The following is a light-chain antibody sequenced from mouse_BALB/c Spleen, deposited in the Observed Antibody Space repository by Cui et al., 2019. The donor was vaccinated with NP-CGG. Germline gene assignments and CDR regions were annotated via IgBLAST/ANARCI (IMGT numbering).Light chain of an antibody. CDR1: IGAVTTSNY. Sequence: QAVVTQESALTTSPSETVTLTCRSSIGAVTTSNYANWVQEKPDHLFNGLIGGTNNRAPGVPARFSGSLIGDKAALTITGAQTEDEAIYFCVLWYSNHWVFGGGTKLTVL. CDR2: GTN. V-gene: IGLV1*01. CDR3: VLWYSNHWV. J-gene: IGLJ1*01.